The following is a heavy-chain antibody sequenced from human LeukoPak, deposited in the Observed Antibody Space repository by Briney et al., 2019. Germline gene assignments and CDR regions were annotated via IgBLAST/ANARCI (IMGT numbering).Heavy chain of an antibody. J-gene: IGHJ4*02. CDR1: GGSFSGYY. Sequence: SETLSLTCAVYGGSFSGYYWSWIRQPPGKGLEWIGEINHSGSINYNPSLKSRVTISVDTSKNQFSLKLSSVTAADTAVYYCARGTKYYDFWSGYLPPYFDYWGQGTLVTVSS. V-gene: IGHV4-34*01. D-gene: IGHD3-3*01. CDR3: ARGTKYYDFWSGYLPPYFDY. CDR2: INHSGSI.